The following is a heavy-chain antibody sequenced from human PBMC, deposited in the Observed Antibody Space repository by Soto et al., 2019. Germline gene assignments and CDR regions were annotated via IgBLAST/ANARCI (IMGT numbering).Heavy chain of an antibody. V-gene: IGHV3-23*01. CDR2: ITSTGITT. Sequence: SLRLSCAASGFGFSTHALSWVRQAPGKGLEWLSSITSTGITTHYADSVKGRFTISRENSRNTLHLQMNNLRVDDTAVYYCAKGFDYGDTKNIDHWGQGTLVTVSS. D-gene: IGHD4-17*01. CDR3: AKGFDYGDTKNIDH. J-gene: IGHJ4*02. CDR1: GFGFSTHA.